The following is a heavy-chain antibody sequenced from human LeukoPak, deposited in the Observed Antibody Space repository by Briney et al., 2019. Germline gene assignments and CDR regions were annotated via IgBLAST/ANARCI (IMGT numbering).Heavy chain of an antibody. CDR3: ARVVRGSSAYRYYFGY. V-gene: IGHV7-4-1*02. Sequence: ASVKVSCKASGYTFTSYAMNWVRQAPGQGLEWMGWINTNTGNPTYAQGFTGRFVFSLDTSVSTAYLQISSLKAEDTAVYYCARVVRGSSAYRYYFGYWGQGTLVTVSS. J-gene: IGHJ4*02. D-gene: IGHD3-22*01. CDR2: INTNTGNP. CDR1: GYTFTSYA.